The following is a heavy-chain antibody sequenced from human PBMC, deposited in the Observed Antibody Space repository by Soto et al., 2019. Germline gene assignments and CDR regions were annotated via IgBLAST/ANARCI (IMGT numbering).Heavy chain of an antibody. D-gene: IGHD1-1*01. Sequence: EVHLVESGGGLVKSGGARRVSCTASGFTFSDYSMHWVRQAPGKGLEWVSSISPTSGAIYYADSVKGRFTISRYNAKNSLFLQMNSLRAEDTAVYSCARGSAHIQVQTFDYWGQGTLVNVSS. CDR1: GFTFSDYS. CDR2: ISPTSGAI. J-gene: IGHJ4*02. CDR3: ARGSAHIQVQTFDY. V-gene: IGHV3-21*01.